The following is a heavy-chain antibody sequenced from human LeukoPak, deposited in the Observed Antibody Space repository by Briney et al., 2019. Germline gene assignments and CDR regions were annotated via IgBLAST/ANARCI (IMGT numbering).Heavy chain of an antibody. CDR2: ISTSSSYI. CDR3: ARDLMGIAYRGAFYY. D-gene: IGHD6-13*01. V-gene: IGHV3-21*04. J-gene: IGHJ4*02. CDR1: GFTFTSYN. Sequence: GGSLRLSCAASGFTFTSYNMNWVRQAPGKGLEWVSSISTSSSYIYYADSVKGRFTISRDNAKNSLYLQMNSLRAEDTAVYYCARDLMGIAYRGAFYYWGQGTLVTVSS.